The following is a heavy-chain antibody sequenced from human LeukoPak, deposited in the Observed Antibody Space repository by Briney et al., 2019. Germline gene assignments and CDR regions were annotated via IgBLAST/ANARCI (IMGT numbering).Heavy chain of an antibody. J-gene: IGHJ4*02. CDR1: GYTFTGYY. CDR2: INPNSGGT. V-gene: IGHV1-2*02. D-gene: IGHD5-24*01. Sequence: ASVKVSCKASGYTFTGYYMHWVRQAPGQGLEWMGWINPNSGGTNYAQKFQGRVTMTRDTSISTAYMELSRLRSDDTAVYYCARAGIMATTPFGYWGQGTLVSVSS. CDR3: ARAGIMATTPFGY.